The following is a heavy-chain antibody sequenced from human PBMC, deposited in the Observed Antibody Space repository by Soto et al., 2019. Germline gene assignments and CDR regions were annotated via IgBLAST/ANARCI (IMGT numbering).Heavy chain of an antibody. J-gene: IGHJ6*02. CDR2: INPSSGST. D-gene: IGHD3-16*01. CDR3: ATRLRGAYYGMDV. CDR1: GYTFTSYY. V-gene: IGHV1-46*01. Sequence: ASVKVSCKASGYTFTSYYMHWVRQAPGQGLEWMGIINPSSGSTSYAQKFQGRVTMTRDTSTSTVYMELSSLRSEDTAVYYCATRLRGAYYGMDVWGQGTTVTVSS.